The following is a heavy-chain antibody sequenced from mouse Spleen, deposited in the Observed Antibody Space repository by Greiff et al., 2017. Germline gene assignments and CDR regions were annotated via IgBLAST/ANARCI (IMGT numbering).Heavy chain of an antibody. Sequence: EVQRVESGGGLVQPKGSLKLSCAASGFTFNTYAMHWVCQAPGKGLEWVARIRSKSSNYATYYADSVKDRFTISRDDSQSMLYLQMNNLKTEDTAMYYCVRGNYYGSSYGYAMDYWGQGTSVTVSS. J-gene: IGHJ4*01. CDR1: GFTFNTYA. D-gene: IGHD1-1*01. CDR3: VRGNYYGSSYGYAMDY. V-gene: IGHV10-3*01. CDR2: IRSKSSNYAT.